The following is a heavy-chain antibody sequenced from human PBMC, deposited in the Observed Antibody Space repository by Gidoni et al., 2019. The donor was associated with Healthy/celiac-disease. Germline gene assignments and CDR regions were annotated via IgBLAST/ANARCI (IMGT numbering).Heavy chain of an antibody. V-gene: IGHV3-15*07. Sequence: EVQLVESGGGLVRPAGSLRLSCAASGFTFSNAWLNWDRQAQGKGLEWVGRIKSKTDGGTTDYAAPVKGRFTISRDDSKNTLYLQMNSLKTEDTAVYYCYSDGYYDIYYYDYLDVWGQGTTVTVSS. D-gene: IGHD3-16*01. CDR1: GFTFSNAW. CDR2: IKSKTDGGTT. J-gene: IGHJ6*03. CDR3: YSDGYYDIYYYDYLDV.